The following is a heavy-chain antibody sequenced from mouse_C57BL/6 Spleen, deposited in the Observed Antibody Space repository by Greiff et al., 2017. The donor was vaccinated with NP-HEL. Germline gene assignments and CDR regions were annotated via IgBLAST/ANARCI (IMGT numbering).Heavy chain of an antibody. Sequence: QVQLKQPGAELVRPGSSVKLSCKASGYTFTSYWMDWVKQRPGQGLEWIGNIYPSDSETHYNQKFKDKATLTVDKSSSTAYMQLSSLTSEDSAVYYCARWSYFDVWGTGTTVTVSS. J-gene: IGHJ1*03. V-gene: IGHV1-61*01. CDR1: GYTFTSYW. CDR3: ARWSYFDV. CDR2: IYPSDSET.